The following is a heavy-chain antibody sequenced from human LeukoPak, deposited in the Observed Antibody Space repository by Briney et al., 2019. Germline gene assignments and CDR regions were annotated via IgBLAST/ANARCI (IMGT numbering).Heavy chain of an antibody. D-gene: IGHD3-22*01. CDR1: GFTFSSHW. Sequence: GGSLRLSCAASGFTFSSHWMTWVRQAPGKGPEWVANIKQDGNEKYYVDSVKGRFTISRDNAKNSLYLQMNSLRADDTAVYYCARGVIPSHPLWPHGPFDYWGQGILVTVSS. V-gene: IGHV3-7*03. CDR3: ARGVIPSHPLWPHGPFDY. J-gene: IGHJ4*02. CDR2: IKQDGNEK.